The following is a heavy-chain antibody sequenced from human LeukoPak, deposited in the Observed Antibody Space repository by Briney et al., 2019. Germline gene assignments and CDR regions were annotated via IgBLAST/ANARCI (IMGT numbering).Heavy chain of an antibody. J-gene: IGHJ1*01. Sequence: GGALQISFKGSGYGFTSYWIGWVRPMPGKGREWMGIIYPGDSDTRYSPSFQGQVTISADKSISTAYLQWSSLKASDTAMYYCARYYGDYRQLSYFQHWGQGTLVTVSS. CDR1: GYGFTSYW. V-gene: IGHV5-51*01. D-gene: IGHD4-17*01. CDR2: IYPGDSDT. CDR3: ARYYGDYRQLSYFQH.